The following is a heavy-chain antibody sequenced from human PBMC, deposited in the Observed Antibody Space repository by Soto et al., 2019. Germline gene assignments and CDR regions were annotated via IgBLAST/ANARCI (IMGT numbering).Heavy chain of an antibody. Sequence: SETLSLTCTVSGGSISSSSYYWGWIRQPPGKGLEWIGSIYYSGSTYYNPSLKSRVTISVDTSKNQFSLRAEDTAVYYCAKEGVAVAGTSTIDYWGQGTLVTAPQ. J-gene: IGHJ4*02. CDR1: GGSISSSSYY. D-gene: IGHD6-19*01. V-gene: IGHV4-39*02. CDR2: IYYSGST. CDR3: AKEGVAVAGTSTIDY.